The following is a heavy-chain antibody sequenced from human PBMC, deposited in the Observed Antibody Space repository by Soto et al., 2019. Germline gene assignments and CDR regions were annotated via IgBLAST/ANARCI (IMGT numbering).Heavy chain of an antibody. J-gene: IGHJ6*02. D-gene: IGHD3-3*01. V-gene: IGHV1-69*01. CDR2: IIPIFGTA. CDR3: ARGNYDFWSGYPDYYYGMDV. Sequence: QVQLVQSGAEVKKPGSSVKVSCKASGGTFSSYAISWVRQAPGQGLAWMGGIIPIFGTANYAQKFQGRVTITADESTSTAYMELSSLRSEDTAVYYCARGNYDFWSGYPDYYYGMDVWGQGTTVTVSS. CDR1: GGTFSSYA.